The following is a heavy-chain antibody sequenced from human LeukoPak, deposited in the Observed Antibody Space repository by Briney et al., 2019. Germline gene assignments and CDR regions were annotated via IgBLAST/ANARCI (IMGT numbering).Heavy chain of an antibody. CDR2: ISTSSIYI. CDR1: GFTFSSYS. CDR3: ARGRASVAADNWFDP. V-gene: IGHV3-21*01. Sequence: GGSLRLSCAASGFTFSSYSMNWVRQAPGKGLEWVSSISTSSIYIYYADSVKGRFTISRGNAKNSLYLQMNSLRAEDTAVYYCARGRASVAADNWFDPWGQGTLVTVSS. J-gene: IGHJ5*02. D-gene: IGHD6-25*01.